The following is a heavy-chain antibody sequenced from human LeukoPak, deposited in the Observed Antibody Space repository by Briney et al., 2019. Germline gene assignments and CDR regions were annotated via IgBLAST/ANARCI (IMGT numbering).Heavy chain of an antibody. Sequence: GGSLRLSCAASGFTFSSYAMSWVRQAPGKGLEWVSAISGSGGSTYYADSVKGRFTISRDNSKNTLYLQMNSLRAEDTAVYYCAKDHVQVYYDSSGYVFDIWGQGTMVTVSS. D-gene: IGHD3-22*01. CDR3: AKDHVQVYYDSSGYVFDI. CDR1: GFTFSSYA. V-gene: IGHV3-23*01. CDR2: ISGSGGST. J-gene: IGHJ3*02.